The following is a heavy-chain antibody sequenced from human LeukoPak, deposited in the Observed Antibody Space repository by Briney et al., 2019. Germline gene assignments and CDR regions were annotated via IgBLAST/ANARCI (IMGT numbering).Heavy chain of an antibody. V-gene: IGHV1-18*01. CDR2: ISAYNGNT. CDR3: ARDMVRGVYDY. Sequence: GASVKVSCKASGYTFTSYGISWVRQAPGQGLEWMGWISAYNGNTNYAQKLQGRVTMTTDTSTSAAYVELRSLRSDDTAVYYCARDMVRGVYDYWGQGTLVTVSS. J-gene: IGHJ4*02. CDR1: GYTFTSYG. D-gene: IGHD3-10*01.